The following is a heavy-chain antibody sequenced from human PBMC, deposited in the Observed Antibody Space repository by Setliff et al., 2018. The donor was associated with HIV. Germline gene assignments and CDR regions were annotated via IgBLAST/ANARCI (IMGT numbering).Heavy chain of an antibody. V-gene: IGHV3-7*01. Sequence: GGSLRLSCAASGFAFSGHQMSWVRQAPGKGLEWVAKIKQDGSDKYYADSVEGRFTISRDNAKNSLYLQMNSLRAEDTAVYYCARDLDYYYGMDVWGQGTTVTVSS. CDR1: GFAFSGHQ. CDR2: IKQDGSDK. CDR3: ARDLDYYYGMDV. J-gene: IGHJ6*02.